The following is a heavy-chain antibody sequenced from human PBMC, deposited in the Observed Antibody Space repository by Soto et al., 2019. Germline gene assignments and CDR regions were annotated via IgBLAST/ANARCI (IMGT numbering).Heavy chain of an antibody. CDR1: GFTFSSYA. CDR2: ISYDGSNK. V-gene: IGHV3-30-3*01. J-gene: IGHJ5*02. Sequence: QVQLVESGGGVVQPGRSLRLSCAASGFTFSSYAMHWVRQAPGKGLEWVAVISYDGSNKYYADSVKGRFTISRDNSKNTLYLQMNSLRAEDTAVYYCARGRSTSQGHFFDPPFDPWGQGTLVTVSS. CDR3: ARGRSTSQGHFFDPPFDP. D-gene: IGHD2-2*01.